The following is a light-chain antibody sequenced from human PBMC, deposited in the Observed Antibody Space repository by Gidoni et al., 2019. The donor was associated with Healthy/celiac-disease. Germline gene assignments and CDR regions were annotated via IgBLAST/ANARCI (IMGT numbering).Light chain of an antibody. J-gene: IGKJ4*01. V-gene: IGKV3-15*01. Sequence: EIVMTQSPATLSVSPGERATLSCSASQSVSSNFAWYQQKPGQAPRPLIYGASTRATGIPARFSGSGSGTEFTLTISSLQSEDFAVYYCQQYNNWPRPLTFGGXTKVEIK. CDR1: QSVSSN. CDR3: QQYNNWPRPLT. CDR2: GAS.